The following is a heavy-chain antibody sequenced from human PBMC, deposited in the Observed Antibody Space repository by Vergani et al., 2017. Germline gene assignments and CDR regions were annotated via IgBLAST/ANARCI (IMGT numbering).Heavy chain of an antibody. CDR3: AKAMGYCSSTSCYAFYYYYYGMYV. V-gene: IGHV3-23*04. Sequence: EVQLVESGGGLVQPGGSLRLSCAASGFTFSSYAMSWVRQAPGKGLEWVSAISGSGGSTYYADSVKGRFTISRDNSKNTLYLQMNSLRAEDTAVYYCAKAMGYCSSTSCYAFYYYYYGMYVWGQGP. D-gene: IGHD2-2*01. J-gene: IGHJ6*02. CDR1: GFTFSSYA. CDR2: ISGSGGST.